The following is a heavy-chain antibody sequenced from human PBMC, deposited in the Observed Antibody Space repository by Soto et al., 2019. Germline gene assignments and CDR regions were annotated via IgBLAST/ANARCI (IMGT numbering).Heavy chain of an antibody. CDR1: GFTFSSYS. CDR2: ISSSSYI. CDR3: ARTHNYYYMDV. Sequence: GGSLRLSCAASGFTFSSYSMNWVRQAPGKGLEWVSSISSSSYIYYADSVKGRFTISRDNAKNSLYLQMNSLRAEDTAVYYCARTHNYYYMDVWGKGTTVTVSS. V-gene: IGHV3-21*01. J-gene: IGHJ6*03.